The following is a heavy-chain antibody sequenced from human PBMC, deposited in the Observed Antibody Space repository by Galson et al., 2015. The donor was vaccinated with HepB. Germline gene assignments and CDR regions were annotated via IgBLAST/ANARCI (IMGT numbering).Heavy chain of an antibody. V-gene: IGHV3-7*03. J-gene: IGHJ4*02. CDR2: MNQDASDI. CDR1: GFTFSIHW. Sequence: SLRLSCAASGFTFSIHWMTWLRQAPGKGLEWVANMNQDASDIYSLDSVKGRFTFSRDNAKNLVYLQMNSLRADDTAVYYCAKAVNWGPLDYWGQGTLVTVSS. CDR3: AKAVNWGPLDY. D-gene: IGHD7-27*01.